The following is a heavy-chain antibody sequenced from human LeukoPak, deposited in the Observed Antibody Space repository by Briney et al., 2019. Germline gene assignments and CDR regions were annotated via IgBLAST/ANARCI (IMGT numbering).Heavy chain of an antibody. J-gene: IGHJ4*02. CDR2: ISYDGSNV. Sequence: GGSLRLSCAASGFTFMNYDMHWVRQAPGKGLEWVAVISYDGSNVYYADSVKGRFTISRDNSKNTLYLQMDSLKTEDTAFYYCARIFDFWGQGTLVTVSS. CDR1: GFTFMNYD. CDR3: ARIFDF. V-gene: IGHV3-30-3*01.